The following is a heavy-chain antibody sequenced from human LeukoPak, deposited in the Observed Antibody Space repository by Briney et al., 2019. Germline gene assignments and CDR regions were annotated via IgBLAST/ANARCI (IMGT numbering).Heavy chain of an antibody. CDR3: ARGLWRNMSVRGGYFDY. D-gene: IGHD3-10*01. Sequence: SETLSLTCTVSGGSISSYYWSWIRQPPGKGLEWIGEINHSGSTNYNPSLKSRVTISVDTSKNQFSLKLSSVTAADTAVYYCARGLWRNMSVRGGYFDYWGQGTLVTVSS. V-gene: IGHV4-34*01. J-gene: IGHJ4*02. CDR1: GGSISSYY. CDR2: INHSGST.